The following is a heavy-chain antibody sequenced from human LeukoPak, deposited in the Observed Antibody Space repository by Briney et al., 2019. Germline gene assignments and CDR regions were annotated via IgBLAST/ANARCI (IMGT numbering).Heavy chain of an antibody. CDR3: ARARNYPDYYYMDV. CDR2: INPNSGGT. V-gene: IGHV1-2*02. CDR1: GYTFTGYY. D-gene: IGHD1-7*01. Sequence: ASVKVSCKASGYTFTGYYMHWVRQAPGQGLEWMGWINPNSGGTNYAQKFRGRVTMTRDTSISTAYMELSRLRSDDTAVYYCARARNYPDYYYMDVWGKGTTVTVSS. J-gene: IGHJ6*03.